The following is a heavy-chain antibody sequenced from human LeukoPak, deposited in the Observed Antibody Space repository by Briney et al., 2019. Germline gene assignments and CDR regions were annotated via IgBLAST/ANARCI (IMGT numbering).Heavy chain of an antibody. J-gene: IGHJ4*02. Sequence: PSETLSLTCTVSGGSISSYYWSWIRQPPGKGLEWIGYIYDSGSTNYNPSLKSRVTISVDTSKNQFSLKLSSVTAADTAVYYCAMGLLPMVDYWGQGTLVTVSS. D-gene: IGHD2-15*01. CDR3: AMGLLPMVDY. CDR2: IYDSGST. CDR1: GGSISSYY. V-gene: IGHV4-59*12.